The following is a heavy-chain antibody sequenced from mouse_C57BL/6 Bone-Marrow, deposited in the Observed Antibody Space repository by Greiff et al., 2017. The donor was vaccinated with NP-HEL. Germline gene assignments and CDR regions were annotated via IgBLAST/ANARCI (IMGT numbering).Heavy chain of an antibody. J-gene: IGHJ2*01. CDR2: IYPGDGDT. D-gene: IGHD2-1*01. CDR1: GYAFSSYW. Sequence: QVQLQQSGAELVKPGASVKISCKASGYAFSSYWMNWVKQRPGKGLEWIGQIYPGDGDTNYNGKFKGKATLTAYNSSSTAYMQLSSLTSEDSAVYFCARSGGSYYGNYFDYWGQGTTLTVSS. CDR3: ARSGGSYYGNYFDY. V-gene: IGHV1-80*01.